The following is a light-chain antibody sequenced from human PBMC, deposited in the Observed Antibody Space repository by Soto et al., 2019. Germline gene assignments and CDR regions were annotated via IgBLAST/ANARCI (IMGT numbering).Light chain of an antibody. Sequence: EIVMTQSPDTLSVSPGERATLSCRASQSVFSSLAWYQQKPGQAPRLLIYGAATRATGIPARFSGRGSGTEFTLTISSLQSEDFAVYYCQQYNSWPPITFGQGTRLEIK. V-gene: IGKV3-15*01. CDR3: QQYNSWPPIT. CDR1: QSVFSS. CDR2: GAA. J-gene: IGKJ5*01.